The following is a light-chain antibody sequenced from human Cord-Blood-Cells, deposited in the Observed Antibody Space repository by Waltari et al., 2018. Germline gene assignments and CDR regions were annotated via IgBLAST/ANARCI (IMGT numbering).Light chain of an antibody. CDR1: SSDVGGYNY. CDR3: SSYAGSNNLV. Sequence: QSALTQPPSASGSPGQSVTISCTGTSSDVGGYNYVPWYQQHPGKAPKRMLYEVSKRPSGVPDRFSGSKSGNTASLTVSGLQAEDEADYYCSSYAGSNNLVFGGGTKLTVL. CDR2: EVS. V-gene: IGLV2-8*01. J-gene: IGLJ3*02.